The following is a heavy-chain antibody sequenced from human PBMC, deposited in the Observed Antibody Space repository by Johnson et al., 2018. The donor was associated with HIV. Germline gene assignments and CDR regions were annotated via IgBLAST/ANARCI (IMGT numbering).Heavy chain of an antibody. Sequence: QVQLVESGGGVVQPGRSLRLSCAASGFTFSSYAMHWVRQAPGKGLEWVAVISYDGSNKYYADSVKGRFTIPRDNSKNTLYLQMNSLKTEDTAVYYCTTEILVRAFDIWGQGTMVTVSS. V-gene: IGHV3-30*04. CDR1: GFTFSSYA. J-gene: IGHJ3*02. D-gene: IGHD2-8*02. CDR2: ISYDGSNK. CDR3: TTEILVRAFDI.